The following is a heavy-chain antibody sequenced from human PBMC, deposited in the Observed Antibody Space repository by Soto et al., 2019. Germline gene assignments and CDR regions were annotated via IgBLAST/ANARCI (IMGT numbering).Heavy chain of an antibody. V-gene: IGHV3-21*01. CDR3: ASSFLNIVATTDAFDI. CDR2: ISSSSSYI. D-gene: IGHD5-12*01. J-gene: IGHJ3*02. CDR1: GFTFSSYS. Sequence: ESGGGLVKPGGSLRLSCAASGFTFSSYSMNWVRQAPGKGLEWVSSISSSSSYIYYADSVKGRFTISRDNAKSSLYLQMNSLRAEDTAVYYCASSFLNIVATTDAFDIWGQGTMVTVSS.